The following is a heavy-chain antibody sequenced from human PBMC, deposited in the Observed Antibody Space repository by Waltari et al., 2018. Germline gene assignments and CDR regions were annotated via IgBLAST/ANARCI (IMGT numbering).Heavy chain of an antibody. CDR1: GFTFSSSG. J-gene: IGHJ4*02. V-gene: IGHV3-30*02. CDR2: IRYDGSNK. CDR3: AKDGKLTGPY. Sequence: QVQLVESGGGVVQPGGSLRLSCAASGFTFSSSGMHWVRQAPGKGLEWVAFIRYDGSNKYYADSVKGRFTISRDNSKNTLYLQMNSLRAEDTAVYYCAKDGKLTGPYWGQGTLVTVSS. D-gene: IGHD1-20*01.